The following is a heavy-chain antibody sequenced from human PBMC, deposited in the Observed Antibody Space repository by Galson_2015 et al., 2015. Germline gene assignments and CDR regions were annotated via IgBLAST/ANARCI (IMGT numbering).Heavy chain of an antibody. CDR1: GFTFDDYA. J-gene: IGHJ3*02. CDR3: AKGRGSFYKSDALDI. D-gene: IGHD1-26*01. CDR2: ISWNSGSI. Sequence: SLRLSCAASGFTFDDYAMHWVRHAPGKGLEWVSGISWNSGSIGYADSVKGRFTISRDNAKNSLYLQMNSLRAEDTALYYCAKGRGSFYKSDALDICVQGTMVTASS. V-gene: IGHV3-9*01.